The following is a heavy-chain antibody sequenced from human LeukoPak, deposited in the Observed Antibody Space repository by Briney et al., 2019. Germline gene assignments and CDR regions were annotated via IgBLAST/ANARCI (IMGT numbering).Heavy chain of an antibody. Sequence: GRSLRLSCAASGFTFSSYAMHWVRQAPGKGLEWGAVISYDGSNKYYADSVKGRLTISRDNSKNTLYLQMNSLRAEDTAVYYCSRTHYYDSSGYSDYWGQGTLVTVSS. V-gene: IGHV3-30-3*01. D-gene: IGHD3-22*01. CDR2: ISYDGSNK. CDR3: SRTHYYDSSGYSDY. J-gene: IGHJ4*02. CDR1: GFTFSSYA.